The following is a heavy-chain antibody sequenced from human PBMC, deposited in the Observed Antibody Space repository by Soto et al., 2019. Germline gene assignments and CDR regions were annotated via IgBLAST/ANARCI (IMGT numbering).Heavy chain of an antibody. CDR1: GYTFTSYD. D-gene: IGHD3-3*01. CDR2: MNPNSGNT. J-gene: IGHJ3*02. V-gene: IGHV1-8*01. Sequence: ASVKVSCKASGYTFTSYDINWVRQATGQGLEWMGWMNPNSGNTGYAQKFQGRVTMTRNTSISTAYMELSSLSSEDTAVYYCAATIRFLEWLLSPHDAFDIWGQGTMVTVSS. CDR3: AATIRFLEWLLSPHDAFDI.